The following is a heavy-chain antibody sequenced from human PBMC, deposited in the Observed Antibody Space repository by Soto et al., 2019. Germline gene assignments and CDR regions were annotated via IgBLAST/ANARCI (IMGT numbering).Heavy chain of an antibody. Sequence: GGSLRLSCAASGFTFSTYGMHWVRQAPGKGLEWVAVIWYDGSARYYVDSVRGRFTISRDNAKNSLYLQMNSLRVEDTATYYCVTDQGYSAFNYWGQGTLVTVSS. CDR2: IWYDGSAR. V-gene: IGHV3-33*03. CDR1: GFTFSTYG. D-gene: IGHD2-21*01. J-gene: IGHJ4*02. CDR3: VTDQGYSAFNY.